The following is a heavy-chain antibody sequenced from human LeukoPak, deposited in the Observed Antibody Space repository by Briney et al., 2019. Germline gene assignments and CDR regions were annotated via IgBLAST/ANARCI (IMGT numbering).Heavy chain of an antibody. CDR2: INPNSGGT. CDR3: ARGDIVVVPAAMGHYYYYGMDV. D-gene: IGHD2-2*01. Sequence: GASVKVSCKASGYTFTGYYMHWVRQAPGQGLEWMGWINPNSGGTNYAQKFQGWVTMTRDTSISTAYMELSRLRSDDTAVYYYARGDIVVVPAAMGHYYYYGMDVWGQGTTVTVSS. CDR1: GYTFTGYY. J-gene: IGHJ6*02. V-gene: IGHV1-2*04.